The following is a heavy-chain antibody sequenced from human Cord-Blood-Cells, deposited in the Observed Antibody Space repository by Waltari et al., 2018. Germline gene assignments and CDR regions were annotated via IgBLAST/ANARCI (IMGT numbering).Heavy chain of an antibody. CDR1: GFTVCRNN. Sequence: EVQLVESGGGLVQPGGSLRLSCAASGFTVCRNNMSRVRQAPGKGLEWVSVIYSGGSTYYADSVKGRFTISRHNSKNTLYLQMNSLRAEDTAVYYCAAVHSGSYAFDIWGQGTMVTVSS. V-gene: IGHV3-53*04. CDR2: IYSGGST. CDR3: AAVHSGSYAFDI. D-gene: IGHD3-10*01. J-gene: IGHJ3*02.